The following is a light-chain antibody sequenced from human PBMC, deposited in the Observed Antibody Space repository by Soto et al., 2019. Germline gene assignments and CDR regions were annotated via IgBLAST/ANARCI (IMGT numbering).Light chain of an antibody. V-gene: IGKV1-39*01. CDR1: QSISSY. Sequence: DIQMTQSPSSLSASVGDRVTITCRASQSISSYLNWYQLKPGKAPNLLIYAASSLQGGVPSRFSGSGSGTDFTLTISSLQPEDFANYYCQQSYSTPPTFGQGTNLEIK. J-gene: IGKJ2*01. CDR3: QQSYSTPPT. CDR2: AAS.